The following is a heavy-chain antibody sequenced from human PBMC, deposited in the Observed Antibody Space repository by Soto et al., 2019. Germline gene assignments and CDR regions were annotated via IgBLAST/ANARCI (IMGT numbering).Heavy chain of an antibody. Sequence: GGSLRLSCAASGFTVSSNYMNWVRQAPGEGLEWISVFYSSDSTYYADSVKGRFTISRDNSKNTLYLQMNRLRAEDTAVYYCARGTKDSYYDFWSGYWAYFDYWGQGTLVTVSS. V-gene: IGHV3-53*01. CDR3: ARGTKDSYYDFWSGYWAYFDY. CDR2: FYSSDST. CDR1: GFTVSSNY. J-gene: IGHJ4*02. D-gene: IGHD3-3*01.